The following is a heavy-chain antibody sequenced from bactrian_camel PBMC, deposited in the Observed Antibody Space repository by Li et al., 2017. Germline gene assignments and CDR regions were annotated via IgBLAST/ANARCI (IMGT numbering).Heavy chain of an antibody. J-gene: IGHJ4*01. V-gene: IGHV3S53*01. D-gene: IGHD1*01. Sequence: HVQLVESGGGSVQAGGSLRLSCVFSEWKYKHSDMYCMGWFRQAPGKEREGVAAIDSDGTTAYADSVKGRFLVSKVEEKNALHLYMNNLKPEDTATYYCAAEIFVDCNYPEYTYWGQGTQVTVS. CDR3: AAEIFVDCNYPEYTY. CDR2: IDSDGTT. CDR1: EWKYKHSDMYC.